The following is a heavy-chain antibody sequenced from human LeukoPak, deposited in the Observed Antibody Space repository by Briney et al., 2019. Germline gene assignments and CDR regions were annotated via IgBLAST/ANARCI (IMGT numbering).Heavy chain of an antibody. Sequence: PGGSLRLSCAASGFTFSSYWMRWVRQAPGKGLVWVSRINSDGSSTSYADSVKGRFTISRDNAKNTLYLQMNSLRAEDTAVYYCARVDYYDSSGYYGGHPYLDYWGQGTLVTVSS. J-gene: IGHJ4*02. CDR1: GFTFSSYW. CDR2: INSDGSST. D-gene: IGHD3-22*01. CDR3: ARVDYYDSSGYYGGHPYLDY. V-gene: IGHV3-74*01.